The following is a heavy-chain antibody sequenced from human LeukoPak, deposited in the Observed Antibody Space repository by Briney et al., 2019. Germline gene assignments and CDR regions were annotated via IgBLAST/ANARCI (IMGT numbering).Heavy chain of an antibody. CDR1: GFTFSSNS. J-gene: IGHJ4*02. CDR3: AKDQLLRGVTYDY. CDR2: ISGSGGNT. V-gene: IGHV3-23*01. Sequence: PGGSLRLSCAASGFTFSSNSMSWVRKAPGKGLEWVSGISGSGGNTYYADSVKGWFTISRDNSKNTLYLQMNSLRAEDTAVYYCAKDQLLRGVTYDYWGQGTLVTVSS. D-gene: IGHD3-10*01.